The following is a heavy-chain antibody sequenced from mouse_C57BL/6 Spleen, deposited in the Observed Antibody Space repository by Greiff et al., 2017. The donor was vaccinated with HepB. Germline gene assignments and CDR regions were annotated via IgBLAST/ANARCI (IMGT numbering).Heavy chain of an antibody. D-gene: IGHD2-2*01. CDR1: GYTFTSYW. J-gene: IGHJ1*03. Sequence: VQLQQPGAELVKPGASVKLSCKASGYTFTSYWMHWVKQRPGQGLEWIGMIHPNSGSTNYNEKFKSKATLTVDKSSSTAYMQLSSLTSEDSAVYYCARLRGYEGEGFDVWGTGTTVTVSS. V-gene: IGHV1-64*01. CDR2: IHPNSGST. CDR3: ARLRGYEGEGFDV.